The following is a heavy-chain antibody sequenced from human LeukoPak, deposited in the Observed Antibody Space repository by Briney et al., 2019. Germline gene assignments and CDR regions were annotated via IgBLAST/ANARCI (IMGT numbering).Heavy chain of an antibody. CDR2: IKQDGSEK. D-gene: IGHD6-13*01. Sequence: PGGSLRLSCAASGFTFTKYWMAWVRQAPGKGLEWVANIKQDGSEKYYVDSVKGRFTMSRDNGKNSVYLEMNRLTSDDTAVYYCTRESALGRRWYEANFSYWGQGTVVTVSS. CDR3: TRESALGRRWYEANFSY. J-gene: IGHJ4*02. V-gene: IGHV3-7*04. CDR1: GFTFTKYW.